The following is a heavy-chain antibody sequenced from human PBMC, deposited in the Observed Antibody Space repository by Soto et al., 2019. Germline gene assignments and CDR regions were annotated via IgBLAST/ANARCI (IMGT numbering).Heavy chain of an antibody. Sequence: GASVKVSCKASGYTFTSYDINWVRQATGQGLEWMGWMNPNSGNTGYAQKFQGRVTMTRNTSISTAYMELSSLRSEDTAVYYCARGGPQDIGLVPAALRGDWFDPWGQGTLVTVSS. CDR2: MNPNSGNT. D-gene: IGHD2-2*02. CDR1: GYTFTSYD. V-gene: IGHV1-8*01. CDR3: ARGGPQDIGLVPAALRGDWFDP. J-gene: IGHJ5*02.